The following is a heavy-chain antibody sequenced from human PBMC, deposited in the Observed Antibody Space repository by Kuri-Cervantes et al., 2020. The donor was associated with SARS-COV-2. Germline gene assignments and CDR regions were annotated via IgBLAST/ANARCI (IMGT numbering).Heavy chain of an antibody. Sequence: GGSLRLSCPASGFTASSHEMSWVRQAPGKGLEWVSSIRGGSTYYADSRKGRFTISRDNSKNTLHLQMNSLRAEDTAVYYCAKVRPRNEGIAAAVGFDLWGRGTLVTVSS. D-gene: IGHD6-13*01. CDR2: IRGGST. J-gene: IGHJ2*01. CDR3: AKVRPRNEGIAAAVGFDL. CDR1: GFTASSHE. V-gene: IGHV3-38-3*01.